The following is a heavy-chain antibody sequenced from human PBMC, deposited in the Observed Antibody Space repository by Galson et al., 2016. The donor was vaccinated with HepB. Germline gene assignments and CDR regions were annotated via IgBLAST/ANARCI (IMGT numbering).Heavy chain of an antibody. V-gene: IGHV3-21*01. Sequence: SLRLSCAASGFTFSSYSMNWVRQAPGKGLEWVSSISISSSYIYYADSVKGRFTISRDNTKNSLYLLMDSLRAEDTAIYYCSRGSGYTSAWYPGGIRYWGQGTLVTVSS. CDR3: SRGSGYTSAWYPGGIRY. CDR1: GFTFSSYS. D-gene: IGHD6-19*01. CDR2: ISISSSYI. J-gene: IGHJ4*02.